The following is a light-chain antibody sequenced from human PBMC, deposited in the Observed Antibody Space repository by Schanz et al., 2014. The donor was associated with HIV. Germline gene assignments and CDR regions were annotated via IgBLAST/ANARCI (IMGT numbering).Light chain of an antibody. CDR3: QQYGSSPRLT. Sequence: EIVMTQSPATLSVSPGERATLSCRASQSVSSSLAWYQQKPGQAPRLLIFGASSRATGIPDRFSGSGSSTDFTLTISRVEPEDFAVYYCQQYGSSPRLTFGGGTTVEIK. V-gene: IGKV3-20*01. CDR2: GAS. J-gene: IGKJ4*01. CDR1: QSVSSS.